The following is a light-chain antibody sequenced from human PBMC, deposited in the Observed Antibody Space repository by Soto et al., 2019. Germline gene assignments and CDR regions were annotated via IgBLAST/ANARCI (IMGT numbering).Light chain of an antibody. Sequence: QSVLTQPASVSGSPGQSIIISCTGTSSDVGGYDYVSWYQHHPGKAPKLTIYEVSNRPSGVSNRFSGSKSGNTASLTISGLQAEDEAEYYCSSYTSSSTDVFGTGTKVTVL. V-gene: IGLV2-14*01. CDR1: SSDVGGYDY. J-gene: IGLJ1*01. CDR3: SSYTSSSTDV. CDR2: EVS.